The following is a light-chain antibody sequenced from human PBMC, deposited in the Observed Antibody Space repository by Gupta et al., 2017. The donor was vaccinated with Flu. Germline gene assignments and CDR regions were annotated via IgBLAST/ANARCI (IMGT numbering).Light chain of an antibody. V-gene: IGLV3-21*02. CDR2: DDT. CDR3: QVCDSTSDHVV. CDR1: NIISKT. Sequence: SYVLTQPPSVSVAPGQTARMTCGGNNIISKTVHWYQQKPGQAPVLVVYDDTERPSGIPERFSGSSSGNTATLTISRVGAGDEADYYCQVCDSTSDHVVFGGGTKLTVL. J-gene: IGLJ3*02.